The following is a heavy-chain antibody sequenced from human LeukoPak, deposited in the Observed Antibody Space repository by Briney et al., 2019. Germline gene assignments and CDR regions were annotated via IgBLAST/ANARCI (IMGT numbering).Heavy chain of an antibody. CDR1: GFTFSSYG. D-gene: IGHD6-13*01. CDR2: IANTGGNT. V-gene: IGHV3-23*01. Sequence: GGSLRLSCVASGFTFSSYGMNRVRQAPGKGLQWVSSIANTGGNTYYADSVRGRFTISRDNSKNTLYLQMNSLRDEDTAVYYCAKEGIGAAGRRFDCWGQGTPVTVSS. CDR3: AKEGIGAAGRRFDC. J-gene: IGHJ4*02.